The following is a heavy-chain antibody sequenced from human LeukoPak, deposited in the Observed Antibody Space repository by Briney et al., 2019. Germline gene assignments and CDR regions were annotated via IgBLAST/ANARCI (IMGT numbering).Heavy chain of an antibody. CDR2: ISSSSSYI. CDR3: AREGGAYCGGDCLTFDH. CDR1: GFTFSSYS. D-gene: IGHD2-21*02. J-gene: IGHJ4*02. V-gene: IGHV3-21*01. Sequence: GGSLRLSCAASGFTFSSYSMNWVRQAPGKGLEWVSSISSSSSYIYYADSVKGRFTISRDNAKNSLYLQMNSLRAEDTAVYYCAREGGAYCGGDCLTFDHWGQGTLVTVSS.